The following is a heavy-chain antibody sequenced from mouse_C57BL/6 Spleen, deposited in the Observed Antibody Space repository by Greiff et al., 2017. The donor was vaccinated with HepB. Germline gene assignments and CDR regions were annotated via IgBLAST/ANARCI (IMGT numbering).Heavy chain of an antibody. V-gene: IGHV3-3*01. Sequence: EVHLVESGPSLVRPSQTLSLTCTVTGFSINSDCYWIWIRQFPGNKLEYIGYTFYSGITYYNPSLESRTYITRDTSKNQFSLKLSSVTTEDTATYYCARAYGNYEGYYAMDYWGQGTSVTVSS. CDR2: TFYSGIT. J-gene: IGHJ4*01. CDR3: ARAYGNYEGYYAMDY. D-gene: IGHD2-1*01. CDR1: GFSINSDCY.